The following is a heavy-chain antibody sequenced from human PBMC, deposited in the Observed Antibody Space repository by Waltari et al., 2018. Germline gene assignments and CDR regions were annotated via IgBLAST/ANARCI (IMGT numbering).Heavy chain of an antibody. CDR3: ARGEGGANEY. J-gene: IGHJ4*01. CDR2: IRSGASTI. Sequence: EVQLVESGGGLVQPGGSLRLLCAASGFTFRNYEMTWVRQAPGKGLEWVSYIRSGASTIFYADAVKGRFTISRDNAKNSVYLEMNSLRADDTAIYYCARGEGGANEYWGQGTLVTVSS. D-gene: IGHD1-26*01. V-gene: IGHV3-48*03. CDR1: GFTFRNYE.